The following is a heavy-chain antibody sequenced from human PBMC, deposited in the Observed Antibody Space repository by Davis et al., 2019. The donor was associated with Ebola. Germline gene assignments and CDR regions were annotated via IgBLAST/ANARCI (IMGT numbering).Heavy chain of an antibody. CDR2: INHSGTT. CDR1: GGSLSGHY. V-gene: IGHV4-34*01. D-gene: IGHD3-10*01. CDR3: ARGQSGSDYSLWQY. J-gene: IGHJ4*02. Sequence: MPSETLSLTCDVSGGSLSGHYWSWIRQPPGKGLEWIGEINHSGTTNYNPSLKSRVTISVDTSKNQFSLKLSSVTAADTAVYYCARGQSGSDYSLWQYWGQGTLVTVSS.